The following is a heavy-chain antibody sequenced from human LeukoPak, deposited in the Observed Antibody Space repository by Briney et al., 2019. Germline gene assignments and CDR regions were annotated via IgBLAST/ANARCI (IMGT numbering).Heavy chain of an antibody. CDR2: LISSGTTT. D-gene: IGHD5-18*01. CDR1: GFAFSNYA. Sequence: GGSLRLSCAASGFAFSNYAMSWVRQAPGKGLECVSSLISSGTTTYYADSVKGRFTISRDNSKNTVHLQMDSLRAEDSAVYYRAKNAGYSYGLYYFDYWGQGTLVTVSS. CDR3: AKNAGYSYGLYYFDY. V-gene: IGHV3-23*01. J-gene: IGHJ4*02.